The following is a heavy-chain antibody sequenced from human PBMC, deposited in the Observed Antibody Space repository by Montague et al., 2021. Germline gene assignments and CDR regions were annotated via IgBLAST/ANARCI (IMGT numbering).Heavy chain of an antibody. Sequence: SETLSLTCTVSGGSTSSYCCNWIRQPPGKGLEWIGHVNNSGSTDSNPSLKSRVSISVDTSKNQFSLKLSSVTAADTAVYYCTSPRGDCTNDTCYFWFAPWGQGILVTVSS. D-gene: IGHD2-8*01. CDR3: TSPRGDCTNDTCYFWFAP. CDR2: VNNSGST. CDR1: GGSTSSYC. V-gene: IGHV4-4*08. J-gene: IGHJ5*02.